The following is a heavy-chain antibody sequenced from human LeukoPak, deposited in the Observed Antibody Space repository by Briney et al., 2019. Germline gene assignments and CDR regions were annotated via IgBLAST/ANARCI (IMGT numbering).Heavy chain of an antibody. Sequence: SVKVSCKASGYTFTDYYMHWVRQAPGQGLEWMGWIKPNSGGTIYAQKFQGRVTMTSDTSISTAYMDLSRLRSDHTAVYYCARGGGVIFGVLNDWGQGTLVTVSP. D-gene: IGHD3-3*01. CDR2: IKPNSGGT. CDR1: GYTFTDYY. V-gene: IGHV1-2*02. CDR3: ARGGGVIFGVLND. J-gene: IGHJ4*02.